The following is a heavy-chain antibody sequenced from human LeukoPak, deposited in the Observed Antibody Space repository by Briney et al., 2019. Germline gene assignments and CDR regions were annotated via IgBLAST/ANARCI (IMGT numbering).Heavy chain of an antibody. Sequence: PGGSLRLSCAASGFTFSSYAMSWVRQAPGKGLEWVSAISGSGGSTYYADSVKGRFTISRDNSKNTLYLQMNSLRAEDTAVYYCARGNYGSLSYFDYWGQGTLVTVSS. CDR2: ISGSGGST. CDR1: GFTFSSYA. CDR3: ARGNYGSLSYFDY. V-gene: IGHV3-23*01. J-gene: IGHJ4*02. D-gene: IGHD4-11*01.